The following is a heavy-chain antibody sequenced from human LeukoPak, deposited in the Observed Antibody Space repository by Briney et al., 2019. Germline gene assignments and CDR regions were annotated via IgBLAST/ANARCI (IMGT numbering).Heavy chain of an antibody. CDR2: INAGNGNT. V-gene: IGHV1-3*01. CDR1: GYTFTSYA. CDR3: ATVPYYYDSSGRTMYAFDI. J-gene: IGHJ3*02. D-gene: IGHD3-22*01. Sequence: ASVKVSCKASGYTFTSYAMHWVRQPPGQRLEWIGWINAGNGNTKYSQKFQGRVTITRDTSAGTAYMELSSLRSEDTAVYYCATVPYYYDSSGRTMYAFDIWGQGTMATVSS.